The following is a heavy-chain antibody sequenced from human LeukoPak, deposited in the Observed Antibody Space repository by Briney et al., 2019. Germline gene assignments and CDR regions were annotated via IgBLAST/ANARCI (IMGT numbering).Heavy chain of an antibody. CDR3: ARAPALYYYDSSGSLD. Sequence: PSETLSLTCAVYGGSFSGYYWSWIRQPPGKGLGWIGEINHSGSTNYNPSLKSRVTISVDTSKNQFSLKLSSVTAADTAVYYCARAPALYYYDSSGSLDWGQGTLVTVSS. J-gene: IGHJ4*02. CDR2: INHSGST. D-gene: IGHD3-22*01. V-gene: IGHV4-34*01. CDR1: GGSFSGYY.